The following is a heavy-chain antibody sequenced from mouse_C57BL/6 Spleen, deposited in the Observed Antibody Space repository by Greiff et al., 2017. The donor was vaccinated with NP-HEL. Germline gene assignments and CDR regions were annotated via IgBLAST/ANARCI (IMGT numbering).Heavy chain of an antibody. D-gene: IGHD4-1*01. Sequence: VKLMESGAELVRPGASVTLSCKASGYTFTDYEMHWVKQTPVHGLEWIGAIDPETGGTAYNQKFKGKAILTADKSSSTAYMELRSLTSEDSAVYYCTRPRTGSCYWGQGTTLTVSS. V-gene: IGHV1-15*01. J-gene: IGHJ2*01. CDR3: TRPRTGSCY. CDR2: IDPETGGT. CDR1: GYTFTDYE.